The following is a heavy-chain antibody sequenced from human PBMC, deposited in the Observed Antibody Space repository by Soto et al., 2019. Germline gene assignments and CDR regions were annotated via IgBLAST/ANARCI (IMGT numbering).Heavy chain of an antibody. CDR3: ARESDH. CDR1: GFTFSSYA. CDR2: ISGSGGGT. Sequence: TGGSLRLSXAASGFTFSSYAMSWVRQAPGKGLEWVSTISGSGGGTYYADSMKGRFTISRDNSKNTLYLQMYSLRVEDTAVYYCARESDHWGQGTLVTVSS. J-gene: IGHJ4*02. V-gene: IGHV3-23*01.